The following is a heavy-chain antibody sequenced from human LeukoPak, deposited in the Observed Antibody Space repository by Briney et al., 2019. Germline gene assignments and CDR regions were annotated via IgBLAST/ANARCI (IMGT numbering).Heavy chain of an antibody. D-gene: IGHD6-19*01. CDR3: AKDPYSSGWIVDY. J-gene: IGHJ4*02. CDR1: GFTFSSYW. Sequence: GGSLRLSCAASGFTFSSYWMSWVRQAPGKGLEWVANIKQDGSEKYYADSVKGRFTISRDNSKNTLYLQMNSLRAEDTAVYYCAKDPYSSGWIVDYWGQGTLVTVSS. V-gene: IGHV3-7*01. CDR2: IKQDGSEK.